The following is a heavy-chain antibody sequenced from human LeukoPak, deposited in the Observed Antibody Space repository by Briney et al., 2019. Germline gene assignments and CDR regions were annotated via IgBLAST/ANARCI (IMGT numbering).Heavy chain of an antibody. J-gene: IGHJ4*02. CDR2: IRGSGGDT. V-gene: IGHV3-23*01. CDR3: AKGGRDGIGWYPSDS. D-gene: IGHD6-19*01. Sequence: PGGSLRLSCAASGFTFSNYAMSWVRQAPGKGLEWVTGIRGSGGDTYYADSVKGRFTISRDNSKNTLFLHMSSLRVEDTAVYYCAKGGRDGIGWYPSDSWGQGTLVTVSS. CDR1: GFTFSNYA.